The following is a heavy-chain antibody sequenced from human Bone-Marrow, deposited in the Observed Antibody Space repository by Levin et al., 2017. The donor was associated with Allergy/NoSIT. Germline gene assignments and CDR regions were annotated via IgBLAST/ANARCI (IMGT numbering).Heavy chain of an antibody. V-gene: IGHV3-23*01. J-gene: IGHJ4*02. D-gene: IGHD3-22*01. CDR2: ISGSGSNT. CDR3: AWDDTSGYHSPCGY. CDR1: GLIFSNYA. Sequence: GGSLRLSCAASGLIFSNYAMNWVRQAPGKGLEWVSQISGSGSNTHSADSVRGRFTFSRDNSNNTVYLLMNSLTADDTAVYYCAWDDTSGYHSPCGYWGLGTLVTVSS.